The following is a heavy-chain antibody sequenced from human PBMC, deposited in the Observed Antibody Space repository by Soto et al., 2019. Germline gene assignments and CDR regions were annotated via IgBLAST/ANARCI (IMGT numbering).Heavy chain of an antibody. Sequence: ASVKVSCKASGYTFTSYAMHWVRPAPGQRLEWMGWINAGNGNTKYSQKFQGRVTITRDTSESTAYMELSSLRSEDTAVYDCARGAYDSSGYYPPWGQGPLVTVSS. CDR3: ARGAYDSSGYYPP. D-gene: IGHD3-22*01. J-gene: IGHJ5*02. CDR2: INAGNGNT. CDR1: GYTFTSYA. V-gene: IGHV1-3*01.